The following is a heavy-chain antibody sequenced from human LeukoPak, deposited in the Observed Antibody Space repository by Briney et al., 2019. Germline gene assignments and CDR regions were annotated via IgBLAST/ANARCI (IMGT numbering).Heavy chain of an antibody. Sequence: PSETLSLTCTVSGGSISNYYWGWIRQPPGKGLEWIGSIYNSGSTYYNPSLKSRVSISIDTSKNQFSLRLTSVTAADTAVYYCARGYQLLPDAFDIWGQGTVVTVSS. CDR2: IYNSGST. D-gene: IGHD2-2*01. CDR3: ARGYQLLPDAFDI. CDR1: GGSISNYY. J-gene: IGHJ3*02. V-gene: IGHV4-39*07.